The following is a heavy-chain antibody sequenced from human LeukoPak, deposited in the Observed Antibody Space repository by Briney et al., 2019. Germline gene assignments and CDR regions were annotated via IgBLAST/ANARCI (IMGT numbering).Heavy chain of an antibody. J-gene: IGHJ4*02. CDR1: GYTFTGYY. CDR2: INPNSGGT. Sequence: GASVKVSCKASGYTFTGYYIHWVRQAPGQGLEWMGWINPNSGGTNYAQEFQGRVTMTRDTSISTAYMELSRLRSDDTAVYYCARDLDDFWSGYNGLGYWGQGTLVTVSS. CDR3: ARDLDDFWSGYNGLGY. V-gene: IGHV1-2*02. D-gene: IGHD3-3*01.